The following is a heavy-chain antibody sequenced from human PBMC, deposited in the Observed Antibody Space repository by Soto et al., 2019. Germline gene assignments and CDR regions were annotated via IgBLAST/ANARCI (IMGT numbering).Heavy chain of an antibody. J-gene: IGHJ4*02. V-gene: IGHV3-21*01. CDR2: ISSSSSYI. CDR1: GFTFSSYS. CDR3: ARDRGIDSGYGVCLDY. Sequence: EVQLVESGGGLVKPGGSLRLSCAASGFTFSSYSMNWVRQAPGKGLEWVSSISSSSSYIYYADSVKGRFTISRDNAKNSLYLQMNSLRAEDTAVYYCARDRGIDSGYGVCLDYWGQGTLVTVSS. D-gene: IGHD5-12*01.